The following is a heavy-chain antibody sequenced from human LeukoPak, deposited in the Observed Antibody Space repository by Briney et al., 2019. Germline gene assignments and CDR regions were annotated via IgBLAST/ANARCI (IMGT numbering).Heavy chain of an antibody. CDR2: IWYDGSNK. CDR1: GFTFSSYG. J-gene: IGHJ5*02. Sequence: GGSPRLSCAASGFTFSSYGMHWVRQAPGKGLEWVAVIWYDGSNKYYADSVKGRFTISRDNSKNTLYLQMNSLRAEDTAVYYCARDGLIVVVPAATQGWFDPWGQGTLVTVSS. V-gene: IGHV3-33*01. CDR3: ARDGLIVVVPAATQGWFDP. D-gene: IGHD2-2*01.